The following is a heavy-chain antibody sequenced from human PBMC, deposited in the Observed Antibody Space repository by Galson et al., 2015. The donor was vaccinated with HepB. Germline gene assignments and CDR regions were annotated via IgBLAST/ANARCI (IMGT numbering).Heavy chain of an antibody. V-gene: IGHV3-23*01. Sequence: SLRLSCAASGFTFSSYAMSWVRQAPGKGLEWVSAISGSGGSTYYADSVKGRFTISRDNSKNTLYLQMNSLRAEDTAVYYCAKDQSKLERSLVVVTAIGYWGQGSRVTVSS. J-gene: IGHJ4*02. D-gene: IGHD2-21*02. CDR3: AKDQSKLERSLVVVTAIGY. CDR1: GFTFSSYA. CDR2: ISGSGGST.